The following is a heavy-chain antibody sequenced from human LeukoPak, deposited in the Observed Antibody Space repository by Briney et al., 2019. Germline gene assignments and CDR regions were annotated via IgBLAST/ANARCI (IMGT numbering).Heavy chain of an antibody. D-gene: IGHD3-3*01. CDR1: GGSISSGDYY. V-gene: IGHV4-30-4*01. CDR3: ARGTYDFWSGYHDAFDI. Sequence: PSGTLSLTCTVSGGSISSGDYYWSWIRQPPGKGLEWIGYIYYSGSTYYNPSLKSRVTISVDTSKNQFSLKLSSVTAADTAVYYCARGTYDFWSGYHDAFDIWGQGTMVTVSS. CDR2: IYYSGST. J-gene: IGHJ3*02.